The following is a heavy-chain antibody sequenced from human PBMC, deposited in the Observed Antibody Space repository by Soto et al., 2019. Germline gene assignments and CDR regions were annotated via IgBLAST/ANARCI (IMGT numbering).Heavy chain of an antibody. J-gene: IGHJ4*02. D-gene: IGHD3-22*01. CDR2: ISYDGSNK. Sequence: QVQLVESGGGVVQPGRSLRLSCAASGFTFSSYGMHWVRQAPGKGLEWGAVISYDGSNKYYADYVKGRFTISRDNSKNTLYLQMNSLRAEDTAVYYCARADYYDSSGHPRYWGQGTLVTVSS. V-gene: IGHV3-30*03. CDR3: ARADYYDSSGHPRY. CDR1: GFTFSSYG.